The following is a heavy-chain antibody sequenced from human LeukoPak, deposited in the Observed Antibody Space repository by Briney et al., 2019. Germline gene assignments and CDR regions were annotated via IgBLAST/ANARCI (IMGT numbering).Heavy chain of an antibody. CDR3: ARRLGYCSSTSCYGDRAFDI. D-gene: IGHD2-2*01. V-gene: IGHV4-34*01. Sequence: SETLSLTCAVYGGSFSGYYWSWIRQPPGKGLEWIGEINHSGSTNYNPSLKSRVTISVDTSKNQFSLKLSSVTAADTAVYYCARRLGYCSSTSCYGDRAFDIWGQGTMVTVSS. J-gene: IGHJ3*02. CDR1: GGSFSGYY. CDR2: INHSGST.